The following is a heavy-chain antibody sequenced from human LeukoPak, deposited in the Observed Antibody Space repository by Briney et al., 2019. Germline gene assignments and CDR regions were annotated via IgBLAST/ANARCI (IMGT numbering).Heavy chain of an antibody. J-gene: IGHJ6*03. CDR1: GYTFTSYH. CDR3: ARDRDYYYYYYMDV. CDR2: IIPSGGAT. V-gene: IGHV1-46*01. Sequence: GASVKVSCKASGYTFTSYHTHWVRQAPGHGLEWMGRIIPSGGATTYAQKFQGRVTMTSDTSTTTVYMELSSLRSEDTAMYYCARDRDYYYYYYMDVWGKGTTVTISS.